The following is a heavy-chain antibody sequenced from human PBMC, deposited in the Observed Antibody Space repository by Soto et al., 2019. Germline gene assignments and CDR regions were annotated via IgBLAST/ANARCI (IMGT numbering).Heavy chain of an antibody. CDR3: AREGEVFGSGYTYYYGMDV. CDR1: GHTFTTYG. Sequence: QVQLVQSGAEVKKPGASVKVSCKASGHTFTTYGISWVRQAPGQGLEWMGWISAYNGNTNSAQKLQGRVNMTTDTSTRTTYKALRSRRSDDTAVYYCAREGEVFGSGYTYYYGMDVWGQGTTVTVSS. J-gene: IGHJ6*02. CDR2: ISAYNGNT. D-gene: IGHD3-3*01. V-gene: IGHV1-18*01.